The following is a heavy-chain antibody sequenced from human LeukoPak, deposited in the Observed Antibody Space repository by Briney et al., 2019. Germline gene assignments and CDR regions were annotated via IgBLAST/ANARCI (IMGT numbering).Heavy chain of an antibody. CDR3: AKDPHVDTAMVGGNY. J-gene: IGHJ4*02. D-gene: IGHD5-18*01. Sequence: GGSLRLSCAASGFTLSGYAMSWVRQPPGKGLEWVSAISGSGGSTYYADSVKGRFTISRDNSKNTLYLQMNSLRAEDTAVYYCAKDPHVDTAMVGGNYWGQGTLVTVSS. CDR2: ISGSGGST. V-gene: IGHV3-23*01. CDR1: GFTLSGYA.